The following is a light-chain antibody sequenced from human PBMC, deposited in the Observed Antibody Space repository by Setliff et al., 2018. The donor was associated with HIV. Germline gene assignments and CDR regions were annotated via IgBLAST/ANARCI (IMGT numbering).Light chain of an antibody. CDR2: AAS. V-gene: IGKV1-NL1*01. Sequence: DIQMTQSPSSLSASVGDRVTITCRASQGIINSLAWYQQKSGKAPKLLLHAASRLESGVPSRFSGSGSGTDYTLTISSLQPEDFATYYCQQYYSTPPTFGQGTKVDIK. CDR1: QGIINS. J-gene: IGKJ1*01. CDR3: QQYYSTPPT.